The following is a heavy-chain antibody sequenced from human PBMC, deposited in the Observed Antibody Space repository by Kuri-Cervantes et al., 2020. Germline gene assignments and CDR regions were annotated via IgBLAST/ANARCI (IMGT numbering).Heavy chain of an antibody. Sequence: GESLKISCAASGFTFDDYGMSWVRQAPGKGLEWVSSISSSSSYIYYADSVKGRFTISRDNAKNSLYLQMNSLRAEDTALYYCARARGYNYGALDYWGQGTLVTVSS. V-gene: IGHV3-21*04. CDR2: ISSSSSYI. D-gene: IGHD5-18*01. J-gene: IGHJ4*02. CDR3: ARARGYNYGALDY. CDR1: GFTFDDYG.